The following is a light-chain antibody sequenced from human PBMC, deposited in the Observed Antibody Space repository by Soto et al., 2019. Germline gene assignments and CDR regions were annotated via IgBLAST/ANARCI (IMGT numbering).Light chain of an antibody. J-gene: IGKJ4*01. CDR3: QQRSDWPST. CDR1: QSFSSN. Sequence: EIVLTQSPATLSLSPGERATLSCRTSQSFSSNLAWYQQKPGQAPRLLIYDASNRATGIPARFSGSGSGTDFTLTISSLEPDDFAVYYCQQRSDWPSTFGGGTKVQIK. CDR2: DAS. V-gene: IGKV3-11*01.